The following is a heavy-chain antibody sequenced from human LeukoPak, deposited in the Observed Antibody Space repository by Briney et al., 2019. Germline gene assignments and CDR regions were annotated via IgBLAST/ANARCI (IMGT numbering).Heavy chain of an antibody. CDR3: ARGLITMVRGPFDY. Sequence: KPSETLSLTCTVSGGSISSSSYYWGWIRQPPGKGLEWIGSIHYSGSTYYNPSLKSRVTISVDTSKNQFSLKLSSVTAADTAVYYCARGLITMVRGPFDYWGQGTLVTVSS. V-gene: IGHV4-39*07. CDR2: IHYSGST. CDR1: GGSISSSSYY. J-gene: IGHJ4*02. D-gene: IGHD3-10*01.